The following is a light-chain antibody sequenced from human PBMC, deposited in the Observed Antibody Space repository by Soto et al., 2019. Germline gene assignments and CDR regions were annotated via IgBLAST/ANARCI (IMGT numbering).Light chain of an antibody. CDR3: QQRSNWPWT. J-gene: IGKJ1*01. CDR1: QSVSSY. Sequence: EIVLTQSPATLSLSPGERATLSCRASQSVSSYLAWYQQKPGQAPRLLIYDASNRATGIPARFSGSGSGTDFTLTISSLEPEYFAVYYCQQRSNWPWTFGQRTKVEIK. V-gene: IGKV3-11*01. CDR2: DAS.